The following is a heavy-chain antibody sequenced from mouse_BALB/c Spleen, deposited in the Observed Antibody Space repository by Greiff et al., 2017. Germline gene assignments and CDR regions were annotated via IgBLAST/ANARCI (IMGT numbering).Heavy chain of an antibody. CDR1: GFTFSSYA. V-gene: IGHV5-6-5*01. Sequence: VQLKESGGGLVKPGGSLKLSCAASGFTFSSYAMSWVRQTPEKRLEWVASISSGGSTYYPDSVKGRFTISRDNARNILYLQMSSLRSEDTAMYYCARDTTVVATDFDYWGQGTTLTVSS. J-gene: IGHJ2*01. D-gene: IGHD1-1*01. CDR3: ARDTTVVATDFDY. CDR2: ISSGGST.